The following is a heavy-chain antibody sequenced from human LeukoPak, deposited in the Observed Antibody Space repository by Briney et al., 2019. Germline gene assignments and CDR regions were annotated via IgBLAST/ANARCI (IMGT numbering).Heavy chain of an antibody. Sequence: ASVKVSCKASGYTFTGYYMHWVRQAPGQGLEWMGIINPSGGSTSYAQKFQGRVTMTRDTSTSTVYMELSSLRSVDTAVYYCARGGEYYGSGSYYNLDYWGQGTLVTVSS. V-gene: IGHV1-46*01. J-gene: IGHJ4*02. D-gene: IGHD3-10*01. CDR2: INPSGGST. CDR3: ARGGEYYGSGSYYNLDY. CDR1: GYTFTGYY.